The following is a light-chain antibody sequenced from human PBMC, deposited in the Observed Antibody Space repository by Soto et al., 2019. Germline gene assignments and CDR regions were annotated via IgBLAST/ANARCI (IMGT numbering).Light chain of an antibody. J-gene: IGLJ1*01. CDR2: EVN. CDR1: SSDVGSYDL. V-gene: IGLV2-14*02. CDR3: SSYAGSSNV. Sequence: QSALTQPASVSGSPGQSITISCTGTSSDVGSYDLVSWYQQHPGKVRKLMIYEVNKRPSGVPDRFSGSKSGNTASLTVSGLQAEDEADYYCSSYAGSSNVFGTGTKVTVL.